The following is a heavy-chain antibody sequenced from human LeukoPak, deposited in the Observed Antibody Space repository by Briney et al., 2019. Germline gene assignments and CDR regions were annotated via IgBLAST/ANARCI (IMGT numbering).Heavy chain of an antibody. V-gene: IGHV1-69*01. Sequence: GSSVKVSCKASGGTFSSYAISWVRQAPGQGLEWMGGIIPIFGTANYAQKFQGRVTITADESTSTAYMELSSPRSEDTAVYYCASLYGSGSYYNRPLSYWGQGTLVTVSS. CDR1: GGTFSSYA. CDR3: ASLYGSGSYYNRPLSY. J-gene: IGHJ4*02. CDR2: IIPIFGTA. D-gene: IGHD3-10*01.